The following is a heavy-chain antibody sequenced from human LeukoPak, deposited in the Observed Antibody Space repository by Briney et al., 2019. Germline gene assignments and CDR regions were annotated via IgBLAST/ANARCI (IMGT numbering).Heavy chain of an antibody. CDR3: AKPVLLWFAPDYYFDY. D-gene: IGHD3-10*01. CDR2: ISYDGSNK. CDR1: GFTFSSYG. J-gene: IGHJ4*02. Sequence: GGSLRLSCAASGFTFSSYGMHWVRQAPGHGLEWVAVISYDGSNKYYADSVKGRFTISRDNSKNTLYLQMNSLRAEDTAVYYCAKPVLLWFAPDYYFDYWGQGTLVTVSS. V-gene: IGHV3-30*18.